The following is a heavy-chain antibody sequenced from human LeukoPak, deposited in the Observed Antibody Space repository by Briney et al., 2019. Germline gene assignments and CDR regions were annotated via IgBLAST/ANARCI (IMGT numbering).Heavy chain of an antibody. CDR2: IFHSGST. J-gene: IGHJ6*04. D-gene: IGHD3-10*01. Sequence: SETLSLTCAVSGYSISSGYYWGWIRQPPGKGLEWIGSIFHSGSTYYDPSLKSRVNMSVDTSKNQISLKLSSVTAADTAVYYCARASGSYGSGSYYYYGMDVWGKGTTVTVSS. V-gene: IGHV4-38-2*01. CDR1: GYSISSGYY. CDR3: ARASGSYGSGSYYYYGMDV.